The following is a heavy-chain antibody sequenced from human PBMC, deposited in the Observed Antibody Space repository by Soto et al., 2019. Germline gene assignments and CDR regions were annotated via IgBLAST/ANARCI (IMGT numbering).Heavy chain of an antibody. V-gene: IGHV1-69*13. CDR2: IMPIFGTA. J-gene: IGHJ6*02. CDR1: GGTFSDYA. CDR3: ATTLGPGIVVAADYAYYYGMDV. Sequence: ASVKVSFKASGGTFSDYAFSWLRQAPGQGPEWMGGIMPIFGTANYAQKMQGRVTITADESTSTAYMELSSLRSEDTAVYYCATTLGPGIVVAADYAYYYGMDVWGQGTTVTVSS. D-gene: IGHD6-19*01.